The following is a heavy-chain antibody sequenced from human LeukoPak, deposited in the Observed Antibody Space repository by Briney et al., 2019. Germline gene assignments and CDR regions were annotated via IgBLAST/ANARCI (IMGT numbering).Heavy chain of an antibody. Sequence: SETLPLTCAVYGGSFSGYYWGWIRQPPGKGLEWIGEINHSGSTNYNPSLKSRVTISVDTSKNQFSLNLSSVTAADTAVYYCAKTGRPNNSGWYRWFDPWGQGTLVTVSS. D-gene: IGHD6-19*01. CDR2: INHSGST. V-gene: IGHV4-34*01. CDR1: GGSFSGYY. CDR3: AKTGRPNNSGWYRWFDP. J-gene: IGHJ5*02.